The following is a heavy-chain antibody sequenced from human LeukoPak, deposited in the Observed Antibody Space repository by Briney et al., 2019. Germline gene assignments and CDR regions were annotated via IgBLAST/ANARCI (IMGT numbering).Heavy chain of an antibody. D-gene: IGHD5-24*01. CDR3: AKSRWLQINFDY. V-gene: IGHV4-61*02. CDR2: IYTSGST. Sequence: PSQTLSLTCTVSGGSISSGSYYWSWIRQPAGKGLEWIGRIYTSGSTNYNPSLKSRVTISVDTSKNQFSLKLSSVTAADTAVYYCAKSRWLQINFDYWGQGTLVTVSS. J-gene: IGHJ4*02. CDR1: GGSISSGSYY.